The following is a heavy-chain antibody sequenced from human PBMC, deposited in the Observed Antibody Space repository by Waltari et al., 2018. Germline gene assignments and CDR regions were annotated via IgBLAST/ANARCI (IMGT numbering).Heavy chain of an antibody. CDR2: ITPDGSGA. V-gene: IGHV3-74*01. J-gene: IGHJ6*04. D-gene: IGHD6-25*01. CDR3: AKTGGSGRPADLDV. Sequence: EVQLVESGGGVVQPGGSLRLACAASGFIFSDYWIHWACQAPGKGLVWVSRITPDGSGATYADSVRGRFTISRDNPTRTVYLEMNSLTDEDTAVYYCAKTGGSGRPADLDVWGKGTTVIVSS. CDR1: GFIFSDYW.